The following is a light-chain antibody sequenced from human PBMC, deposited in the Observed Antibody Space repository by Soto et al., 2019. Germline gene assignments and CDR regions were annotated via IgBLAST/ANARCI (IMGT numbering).Light chain of an antibody. Sequence: EIVLTQSPATLSLPPGERATLSRRASQTITTELAWYQQKPGQPPRLLIYDASNRATGIPARFSGSGSGTDFTLTISSLEPDDFVVYCCQQRHSWPRTFGQGTKVDIK. CDR3: QQRHSWPRT. CDR1: QTITTE. CDR2: DAS. J-gene: IGKJ1*01. V-gene: IGKV3-11*01.